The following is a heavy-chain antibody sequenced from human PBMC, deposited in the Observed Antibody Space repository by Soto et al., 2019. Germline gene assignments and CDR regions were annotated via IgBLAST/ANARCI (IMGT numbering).Heavy chain of an antibody. CDR3: VLTLGWDDPFDI. CDR2: INAGNGNT. CDR1: GYTFTSYA. D-gene: IGHD2-8*01. Sequence: QVQVVQSGAEVKKPAASVKVSGKASGYTFTSYAMHWVRQAPGQRLEWMGWINAGNGNTKYSQKFQGRVTITRDTSASSAYMELSSLRSEDTAVYYCVLTLGWDDPFDIWGQGAMVTVSS. J-gene: IGHJ3*02. V-gene: IGHV1-3*01.